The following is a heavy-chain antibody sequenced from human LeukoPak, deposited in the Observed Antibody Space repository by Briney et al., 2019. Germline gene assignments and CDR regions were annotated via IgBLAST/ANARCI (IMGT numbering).Heavy chain of an antibody. D-gene: IGHD2-2*01. CDR3: ARVSRYANDY. CDR1: GFTFSSYE. Sequence: GRSLRLSCAASGFTFSSYEMNWVRQAPGKGLEWVSDISSSGRIIYYADSVKGRFTISRDNTKNSLYLQMNSLRAEDTAVYYCARVSRYANDYWGQGTLVTVSS. J-gene: IGHJ4*02. CDR2: ISSSGRII. V-gene: IGHV3-48*03.